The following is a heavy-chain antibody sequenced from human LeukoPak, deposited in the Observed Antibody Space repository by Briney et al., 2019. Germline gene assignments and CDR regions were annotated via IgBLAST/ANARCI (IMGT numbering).Heavy chain of an antibody. CDR3: ARVPTFLTEGVYYYYYMDV. J-gene: IGHJ6*03. D-gene: IGHD3-9*01. Sequence: SGGSLRLSCAASGFAFDDYGMSWVRQAPGKGLEWVSGINWNGGSTGYADSVKGRFTISRDNAKNSLYLQMNSLRAEDTAVYYCARVPTFLTEGVYYYYYMDVWGKGTTVTISS. CDR2: INWNGGST. V-gene: IGHV3-20*04. CDR1: GFAFDDYG.